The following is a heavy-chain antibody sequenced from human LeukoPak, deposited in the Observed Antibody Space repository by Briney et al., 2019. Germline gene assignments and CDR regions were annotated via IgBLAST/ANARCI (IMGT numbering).Heavy chain of an antibody. Sequence: PSETLSLTCGVSGYSISSSYFWVWIRQPPGKGLEWIGSVYHTGATYYNPSLRSPVTISVDTSKNQFSLELNSVTAADTAVYYCARDLGLTISANWFDPWGQGTLVTVSS. D-gene: IGHD3-9*01. CDR1: GYSISSSYF. V-gene: IGHV4-38-2*02. CDR3: ARDLGLTISANWFDP. J-gene: IGHJ5*02. CDR2: VYHTGAT.